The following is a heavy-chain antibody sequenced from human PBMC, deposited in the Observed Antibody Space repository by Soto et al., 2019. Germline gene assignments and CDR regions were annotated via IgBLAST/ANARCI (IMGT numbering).Heavy chain of an antibody. CDR3: ARTPLSTRGYGMDV. CDR1: GGSISSGDYY. J-gene: IGHJ6*02. V-gene: IGHV4-30-4*01. CDR2: IYYSGST. D-gene: IGHD2-2*01. Sequence: PSETLSLTCTVSGGSISSGDYYWSWIRHPPGKGLEWIGYIYYSGSTYYNPSLKSRVTISVDTSKNQFSLKLSSVTAADTAVYYCARTPLSTRGYGMDVWGQGTTVTVSS.